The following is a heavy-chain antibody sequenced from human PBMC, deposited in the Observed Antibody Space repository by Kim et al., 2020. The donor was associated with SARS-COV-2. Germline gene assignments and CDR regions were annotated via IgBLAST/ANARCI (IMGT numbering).Heavy chain of an antibody. V-gene: IGHV1-69*04. Sequence: AKKVQGRVKITADKSTSTAYMELSSLRSEDTAVYYCARVGGGDRYGMDVWGQGTTVTVSS. J-gene: IGHJ6*02. D-gene: IGHD2-21*02. CDR3: ARVGGGDRYGMDV.